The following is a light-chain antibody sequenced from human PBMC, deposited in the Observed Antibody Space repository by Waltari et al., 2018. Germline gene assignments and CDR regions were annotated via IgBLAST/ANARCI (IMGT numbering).Light chain of an antibody. Sequence: QSALTQPPSASGSPGQSVTISCTGTSSDVGGFDYVSCYQQHPGKVPSLMSYEVSKRPSGVPDRFSGAKSGTTASLTVSGLQVEDEADYYCSSFAGSSQMLFGGGTKLTVL. V-gene: IGLV2-8*01. CDR3: SSFAGSSQML. CDR1: SSDVGGFDY. CDR2: EVS. J-gene: IGLJ2*01.